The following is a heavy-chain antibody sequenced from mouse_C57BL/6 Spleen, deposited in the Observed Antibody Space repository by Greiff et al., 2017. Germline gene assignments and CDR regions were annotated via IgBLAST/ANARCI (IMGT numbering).Heavy chain of an antibody. D-gene: IGHD2-1*01. Sequence: QVQLQQPGAELVKPGASVKLSCKASGYTFTSYWMHWVKQRPGQGLEWIGMIHPNSGSTNYNEKFKSKATLTVDKSSSTAYMQLSSLTSEDSAVYYCAREGIYYGNFYWYFDVWGTGTTVTVSS. J-gene: IGHJ1*03. CDR2: IHPNSGST. CDR1: GYTFTSYW. V-gene: IGHV1-64*01. CDR3: AREGIYYGNFYWYFDV.